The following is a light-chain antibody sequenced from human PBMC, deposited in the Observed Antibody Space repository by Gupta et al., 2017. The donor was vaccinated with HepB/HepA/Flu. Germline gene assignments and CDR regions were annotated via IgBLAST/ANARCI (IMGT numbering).Light chain of an antibody. CDR2: EVS. V-gene: IGLV2-23*02. Sequence: QSALTPPASVSGSPGQSITISCTGTSSDVGSYNLVSWYLPHPDKAPKLMIYEVSKRPSGVSNRFSGSKSGNTASLTISGLQAEDDSDYYCCSYAGSSRVFGGGTKLTVL. CDR3: CSYAGSSRV. J-gene: IGLJ3*02. CDR1: SSDVGSYNL.